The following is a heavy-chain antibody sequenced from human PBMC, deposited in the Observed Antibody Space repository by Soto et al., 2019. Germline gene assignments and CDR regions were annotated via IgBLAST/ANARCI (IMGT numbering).Heavy chain of an antibody. Sequence: PGGWLRLFCGAAGFNFSIHWVNWVRRVPAKRLVWVSRISHDGSNIGYAESVKGRFTISRDDGKNTLYLQMNRLRAEDTAVYSYVTVVYLDLRRRPNLFDFWGPGTLLTGSS. D-gene: IGHD3-10*01. CDR3: VTVVYLDLRRRPNLFDF. V-gene: IGHV3-74*01. J-gene: IGHJ4*02. CDR2: ISHDGSNI. CDR1: GFNFSIHW.